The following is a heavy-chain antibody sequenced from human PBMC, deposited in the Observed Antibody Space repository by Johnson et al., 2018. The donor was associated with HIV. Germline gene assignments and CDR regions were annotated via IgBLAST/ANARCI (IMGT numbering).Heavy chain of an antibody. V-gene: IGHV3-20*04. CDR3: ARAGLDAFDI. CDR2: INWNGGST. J-gene: IGHJ3*02. Sequence: EVQLVESGGGVVRPGGSLRLSCAASGFTFDDYGMSWVRQAPGKGLEWVSGINWNGGSTGYADSGKGRFTNARDNAKDSLYLQMNSRRAEDTAVYYWARAGLDAFDIWGQGTMVTVSS. CDR1: GFTFDDYG.